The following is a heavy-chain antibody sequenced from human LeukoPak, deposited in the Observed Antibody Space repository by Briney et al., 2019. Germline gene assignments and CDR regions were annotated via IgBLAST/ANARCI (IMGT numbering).Heavy chain of an antibody. CDR1: GFTFTSHS. D-gene: IGHD4-17*01. CDR3: ARDFYGDYGFDH. J-gene: IGHJ4*02. V-gene: IGHV3-48*02. Sequence: GGSLRLSCVVSGFTFTSHSMNWVRQAPGKGLEWLSYISSSSSTIYYADSVKGRFTISRDNAKNSLYLQMNSLRDEDTAVYYCARDFYGDYGFDHWGQGTLVTVSS. CDR2: ISSSSSTI.